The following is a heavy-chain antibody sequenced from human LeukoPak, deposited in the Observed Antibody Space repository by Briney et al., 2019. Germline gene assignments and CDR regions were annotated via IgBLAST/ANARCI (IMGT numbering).Heavy chain of an antibody. V-gene: IGHV4-39*01. Sequence: SETLSLTCSVSGASINSRGYYWGWIRQPPGKGLEWIGSIYYSGSTYYNPSLKSRVTISVDTSKNQFSLKLSSVTAADTAVYYCARPLSGYSYVPDAFDIWGQGTMVTVSS. D-gene: IGHD5-18*01. CDR2: IYYSGST. CDR1: GASINSRGYY. J-gene: IGHJ3*02. CDR3: ARPLSGYSYVPDAFDI.